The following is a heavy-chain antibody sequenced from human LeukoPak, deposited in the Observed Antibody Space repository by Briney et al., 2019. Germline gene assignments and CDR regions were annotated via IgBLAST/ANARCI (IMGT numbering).Heavy chain of an antibody. J-gene: IGHJ5*02. CDR3: ARVTQKVTTLSWVARSGNNWFDP. Sequence: GGSLRLSCAASGFTFSNYWMHWVRQTPGKGLVWVSRINGDGSSTTYADSVKGRFTISRDNAKNTLYLQMNSLRAEDTAVCYCARVTQKVTTLSWVARSGNNWFDPWGQGTLVTVSS. CDR2: INGDGSST. V-gene: IGHV3-74*01. CDR1: GFTFSNYW. D-gene: IGHD4-17*01.